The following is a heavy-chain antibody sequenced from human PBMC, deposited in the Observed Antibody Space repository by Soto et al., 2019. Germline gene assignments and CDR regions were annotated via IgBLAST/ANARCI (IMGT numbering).Heavy chain of an antibody. CDR1: GGSISSGGYS. V-gene: IGHV4-30-2*01. CDR3: ARAPDY. CDR2: IYHSGST. J-gene: IGHJ4*02. Sequence: SETLSLTCAVSGGSISSGGYSWGWIRQPPGKGLEWIGYIYHSGSTYYNPSLKSRVTISVDRSKNQFSLKLSSVTAADTAVYYCARAPDYWGQGTLVTVSS.